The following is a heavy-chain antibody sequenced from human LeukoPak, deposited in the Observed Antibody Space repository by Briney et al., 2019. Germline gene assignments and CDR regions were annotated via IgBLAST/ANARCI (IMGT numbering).Heavy chain of an antibody. CDR1: GFTFSSYG. CDR2: IWYDGSNK. V-gene: IGHV3-30*02. D-gene: IGHD3-22*01. J-gene: IGHJ4*02. CDR3: AKDRLGYYYDSSGYPLDY. Sequence: GGSLRLSCAASGFTFSSYGMHWVRQAPGKGLEWVAVIWYDGSNKYYADSVKGRFTISRDNSKNTLYLQMNSLRAEDTAVYYCAKDRLGYYYDSSGYPLDYWGQGTLVTVSS.